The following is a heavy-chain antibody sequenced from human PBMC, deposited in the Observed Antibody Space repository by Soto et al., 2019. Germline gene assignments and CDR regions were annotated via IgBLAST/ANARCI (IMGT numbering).Heavy chain of an antibody. D-gene: IGHD3-9*01. CDR3: ARDGYDILTGYAFDI. CDR1: GYTFTGYY. CDR2: INPNSGGT. Sequence: ASVKVSCKASGYTFTGYYMHWVRQAPGQGLEWMGWINPNSGGTNYAQKFQGWVTMTRDTSISTAYMELSRLRSDDTAVYYCARDGYDILTGYAFDIWGQGTMVTVSS. J-gene: IGHJ3*02. V-gene: IGHV1-2*04.